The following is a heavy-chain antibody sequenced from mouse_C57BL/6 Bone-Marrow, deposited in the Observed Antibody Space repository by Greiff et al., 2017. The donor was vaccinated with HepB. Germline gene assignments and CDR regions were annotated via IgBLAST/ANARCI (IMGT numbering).Heavy chain of an antibody. Sequence: QVQLQQPGAELVRPGSSVKLSCKASGYTFTSYWMDWVKQRPGQGLEWIGNIYPSDSETHYNQKFKDKATLTVDKSSSTAYMQLSSLTSEDSAVYYCARQKAYYSNYTWFAYWGQGTLVTVSA. CDR1: GYTFTSYW. CDR2: IYPSDSET. CDR3: ARQKAYYSNYTWFAY. J-gene: IGHJ3*01. D-gene: IGHD2-5*01. V-gene: IGHV1-61*01.